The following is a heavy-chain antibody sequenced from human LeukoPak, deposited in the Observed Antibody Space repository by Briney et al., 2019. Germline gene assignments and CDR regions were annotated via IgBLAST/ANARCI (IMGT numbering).Heavy chain of an antibody. J-gene: IGHJ4*02. CDR1: GFTFSSYA. V-gene: IGHV3-23*01. D-gene: IGHD6-6*01. CDR3: AKDHWGTSSGGFDY. CDR2: ISGSGATT. Sequence: PGGSLRLSCAASGFTFSSYAMSWVRQAPGKGLEWVSGISGSGATTYDADSVKGRFTISRDNSKNTLYLQMNSLRAEDTAVYYCAKDHWGTSSGGFDYWGQGTLVTVSS.